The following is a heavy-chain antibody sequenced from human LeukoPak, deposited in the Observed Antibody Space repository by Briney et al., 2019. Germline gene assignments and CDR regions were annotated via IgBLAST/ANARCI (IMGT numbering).Heavy chain of an antibody. CDR3: ARGDVDFGNIDY. J-gene: IGHJ4*02. CDR2: MNPNSGNT. Sequence: GASVKVSCKASGYTFTSYDINWVRQATGQGLGWMGWMNPNSGNTGYAQKFQGRVTITRNTSISTAYMELSSLRSEDTAVYYCARGDVDFGNIDYWGQGTLVTVSS. D-gene: IGHD5-12*01. V-gene: IGHV1-8*03. CDR1: GYTFTSYD.